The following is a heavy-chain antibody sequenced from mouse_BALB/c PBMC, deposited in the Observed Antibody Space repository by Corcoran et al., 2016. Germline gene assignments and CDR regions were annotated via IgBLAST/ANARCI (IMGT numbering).Heavy chain of an antibody. V-gene: IGHV1-84*02. D-gene: IGHD2-1*01. CDR2: IYPGSGNT. Sequence: QIQLPQSGPELVKPGASVKISCKASGSTFTDYYINWVKQKPGQGLEWIGWIYPGSGNTKYNEKFKGKDTLTVDTSSSTAYMQLSSLTSEDTAVYFCARWGNYYFDYWGQGTTLTVSS. CDR3: ARWGNYYFDY. CDR1: GSTFTDYY. J-gene: IGHJ2*01.